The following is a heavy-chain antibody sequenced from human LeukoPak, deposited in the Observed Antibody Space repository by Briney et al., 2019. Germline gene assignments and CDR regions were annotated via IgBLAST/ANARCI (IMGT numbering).Heavy chain of an antibody. CDR3: ARDGYLYGYVDY. J-gene: IGHJ4*02. D-gene: IGHD3-10*01. CDR1: GFTFSSYW. Sequence: GGSLRLSCAASGFTFSSYWMNWVRQAPGKGLVWVSRIASDGSSTTYADSVKGRFTISRDNSKNTLYLQMNSLRAEDTAVYYCARDGYLYGYVDYWGQGTLIPVSS. V-gene: IGHV3-74*01. CDR2: IASDGSST.